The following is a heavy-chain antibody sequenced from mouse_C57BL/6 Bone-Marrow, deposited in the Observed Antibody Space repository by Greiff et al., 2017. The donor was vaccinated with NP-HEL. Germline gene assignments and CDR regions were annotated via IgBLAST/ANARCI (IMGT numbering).Heavy chain of an antibody. CDR2: INPGSGGT. V-gene: IGHV1-54*01. CDR1: GYAFTNYL. J-gene: IGHJ2*01. Sequence: QVQLQQSGAELVRPGTSVKVSCKASGYAFTNYLIEWVKQRPGQGLEWIGVINPGSGGTNYNEKFKGKATLTADKSSSTAYMQLSSLTSEDSAGYFCARGRDPPITTVVATPYFDYWGQGTTLTVSS. D-gene: IGHD1-1*01. CDR3: ARGRDPPITTVVATPYFDY.